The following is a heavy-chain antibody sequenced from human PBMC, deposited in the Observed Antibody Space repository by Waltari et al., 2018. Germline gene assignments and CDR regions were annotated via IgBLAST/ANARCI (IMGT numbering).Heavy chain of an antibody. CDR1: GFSLSTSGMC. CDR2: IDWDDDK. CDR3: ARSKVIGAAAGTPDAFDI. Sequence: QVTLRESGPALVKPTQTLTLTCTFSGFSLSTSGMCVSWIRQPPGKALEWLARIDWDDDKYYSTSLKTRLTISKDTSKNQVVLTMTNMDPVDTATYYCARSKVIGAAAGTPDAFDIWGQGTMVTVSS. D-gene: IGHD6-13*01. J-gene: IGHJ3*02. V-gene: IGHV2-70*15.